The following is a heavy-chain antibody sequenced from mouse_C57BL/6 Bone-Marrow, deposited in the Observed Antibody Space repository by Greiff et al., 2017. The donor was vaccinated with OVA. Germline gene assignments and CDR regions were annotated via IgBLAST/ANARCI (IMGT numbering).Heavy chain of an antibody. D-gene: IGHD1-1*01. J-gene: IGHJ1*03. V-gene: IGHV5-9-1*02. CDR3: TRSYGSSYWYFDV. CDR2: ISSGGDYI. Sequence: EVQLVESGEGLVKPGGSLKLSCAASGFTFSSYAMSWVRQTPEKRLEWVAYISSGGDYIYYADTVQGRFTISRDNARNTLYLQMSSLKSEDTAMYYCTRSYGSSYWYFDVWGTGTTVTVSS. CDR1: GFTFSSYA.